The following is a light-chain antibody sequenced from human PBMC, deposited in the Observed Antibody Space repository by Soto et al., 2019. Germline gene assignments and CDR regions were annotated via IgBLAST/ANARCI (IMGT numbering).Light chain of an antibody. Sequence: EIVMTQSPATLSVSPGERATLSCRASQSVSRNLAWYQQKPGQAPRLLIYGASTRATGIPARFSGSRSGTEFTLTISSLQSEDFAVYYCQQYNNWPALTFGGGTKVEIK. CDR1: QSVSRN. J-gene: IGKJ4*01. CDR3: QQYNNWPALT. CDR2: GAS. V-gene: IGKV3D-15*01.